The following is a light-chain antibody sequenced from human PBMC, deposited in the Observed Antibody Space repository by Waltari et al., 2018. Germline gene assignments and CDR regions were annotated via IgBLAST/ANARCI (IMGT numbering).Light chain of an antibody. CDR2: DNL. V-gene: IGLV1-51*01. J-gene: IGLJ2*01. Sequence: QPVLTQPASVSAAPGQRVIISCSGSDPNIGKTSVPWYQQLPGAAPKLLIYDNLKRPSGIPDRFSGSKSGTSATLAITGLQTGDEADYYCGTWDSSLSGVVFGGGTKLTVL. CDR3: GTWDSSLSGVV. CDR1: DPNIGKTS.